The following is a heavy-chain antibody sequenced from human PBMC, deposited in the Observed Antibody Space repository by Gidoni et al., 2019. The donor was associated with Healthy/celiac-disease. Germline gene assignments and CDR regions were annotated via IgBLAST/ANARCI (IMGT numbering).Heavy chain of an antibody. CDR2: IYYSGST. J-gene: IGHJ3*02. CDR1: GGSISSYY. D-gene: IGHD6-19*01. Sequence: QVQLQESGPGLVKPSETLSLTCTVPGGSISSYYWSWIRQPPGKGLEWIGYIYYSGSTNYNPSLKSRVTISVDTSKNQFSLKLSSVTAADTAVYYCARASSGWYPDAFDIWGQGTMVTVSS. V-gene: IGHV4-59*01. CDR3: ARASSGWYPDAFDI.